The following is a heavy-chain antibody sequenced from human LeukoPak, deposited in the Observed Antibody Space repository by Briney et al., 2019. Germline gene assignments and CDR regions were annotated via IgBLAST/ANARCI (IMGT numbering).Heavy chain of an antibody. Sequence: PSETLSLTCSVSDESIRSQYWGWVRQPPGKGLEWIAYIHNSGITNYNPFLKSRVTISVDTPKNQFSLKLSSVTAADTAIYYCVAMFSSDYFDLWGQGILVPVSS. CDR3: VAMFSSDYFDL. J-gene: IGHJ4*02. V-gene: IGHV4-59*03. CDR2: IHNSGIT. D-gene: IGHD3-22*01. CDR1: DESIRSQY.